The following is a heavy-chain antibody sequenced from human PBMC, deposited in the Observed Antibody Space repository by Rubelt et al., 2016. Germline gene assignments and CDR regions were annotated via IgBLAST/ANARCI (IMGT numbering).Heavy chain of an antibody. V-gene: IGHV4-39*07. Sequence: QLQLQESGPGLVKPSETLSLTCTVSGGSISSSSYYWGWIRQPPGKGLEWIGSIYYSGSTYYNPSLKSRVTISVDTSKNQFSLKLSSVTAADTAVYYCARANYYDSSGYYYSKWFDPWGQGTLVTVSS. CDR2: IYYSGST. CDR1: GGSISSSSYY. D-gene: IGHD3-22*01. J-gene: IGHJ5*02. CDR3: ARANYYDSSGYYYSKWFDP.